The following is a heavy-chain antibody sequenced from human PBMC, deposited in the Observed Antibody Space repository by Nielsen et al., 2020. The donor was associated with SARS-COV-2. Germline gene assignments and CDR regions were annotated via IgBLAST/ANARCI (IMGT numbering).Heavy chain of an antibody. V-gene: IGHV3-15*01. CDR1: GFTFSNAW. D-gene: IGHD7-27*01. CDR2: IKSKTDGGTT. J-gene: IGHJ3*02. Sequence: GGSLRLSCAASGFTFSNAWISWVRQAPGKGLEWVGRIKSKTDGGTTDYAAPVKGRFTISRDDSKSIAYLQMNSLKTEDTAVYYCTRANWGSEGAFDIWGQGTMVTVSS. CDR3: TRANWGSEGAFDI.